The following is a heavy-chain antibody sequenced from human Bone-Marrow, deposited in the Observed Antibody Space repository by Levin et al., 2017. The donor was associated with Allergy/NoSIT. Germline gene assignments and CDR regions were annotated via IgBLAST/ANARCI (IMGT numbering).Heavy chain of an antibody. V-gene: IGHV3-30-3*01. Sequence: AGGSLRLSCAASGFTFSSYAMHWVRQAPGKGLEWVAVISYDGSNKYYADSVKGRFTISRDNSKNTLYLQMTSLRAEDTAVYYCARSKWPRSYYFDYWGQGTLVTVSS. CDR1: GFTFSSYA. J-gene: IGHJ4*02. CDR3: ARSKWPRSYYFDY. D-gene: IGHD5-12*01. CDR2: ISYDGSNK.